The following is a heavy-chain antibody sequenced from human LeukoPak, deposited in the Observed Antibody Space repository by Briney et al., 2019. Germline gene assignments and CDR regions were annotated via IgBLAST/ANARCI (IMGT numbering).Heavy chain of an antibody. CDR3: ARDEGSSWYGGFDP. CDR2: IYYSGST. Sequence: SETLSLTCAVYGGSFSGYYWSWIRQPPGKGLEWIGYIYYSGSTNYNPSLKSRVTISVDTSKNQFSLKLSSVTAADTAVYYCARDEGSSWYGGFDPWGQGTLVTVSS. D-gene: IGHD6-13*01. CDR1: GGSFSGYY. V-gene: IGHV4-59*01. J-gene: IGHJ5*02.